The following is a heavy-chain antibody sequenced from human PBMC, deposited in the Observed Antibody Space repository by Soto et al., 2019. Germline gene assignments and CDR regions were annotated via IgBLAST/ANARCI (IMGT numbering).Heavy chain of an antibody. CDR3: ATGGSKRVRGAIVEVFHPEF. CDR2: LHTGGAT. V-gene: IGHV3-53*02. D-gene: IGHD3-10*01. CDR1: GFTVSRNY. J-gene: IGHJ4*02. Sequence: ELQLVESGGGLIQPGGSLRLSCVASGFTVSRNYMTWVRLAPGKGLECVSVLHTGGATHYTDSVKGRFTVSRDESKNALVLQRSSLKVEDTAVYYCATGGSKRVRGAIVEVFHPEFWGRGTVVTVSS.